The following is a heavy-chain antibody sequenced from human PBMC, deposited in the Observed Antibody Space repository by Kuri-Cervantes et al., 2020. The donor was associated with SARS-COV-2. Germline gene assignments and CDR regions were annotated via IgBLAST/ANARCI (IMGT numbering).Heavy chain of an antibody. CDR2: ISSSSSYI. J-gene: IGHJ4*02. V-gene: IGHV3-21*03. D-gene: IGHD3-3*01. CDR3: TTEPYYDFWSGYLHPYDY. CDR1: GFTFSSYS. Sequence: GESLKISCAASGFTFSSYSMNWVRQAPGKGLEWVSSISSSSSYIYYADSVKGRFTISRDNAKNSLYLQMNSLKTEDTAVYYCTTEPYYDFWSGYLHPYDYWGQGTLVTVSS.